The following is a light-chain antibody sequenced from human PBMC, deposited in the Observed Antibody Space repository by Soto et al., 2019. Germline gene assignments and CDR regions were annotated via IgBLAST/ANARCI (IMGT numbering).Light chain of an antibody. Sequence: QSALTQPASVSGSPGQSITISCTGTSSDVGGYNYVSWYQQHPGKAPKLMIYEVSNRPSGVSNRFSGSKSGNTASLTISGLQAEDEDDYYCSSYTSSSPLVFGGGTQLTVL. CDR1: SSDVGGYNY. CDR3: SSYTSSSPLV. J-gene: IGLJ2*01. V-gene: IGLV2-14*01. CDR2: EVS.